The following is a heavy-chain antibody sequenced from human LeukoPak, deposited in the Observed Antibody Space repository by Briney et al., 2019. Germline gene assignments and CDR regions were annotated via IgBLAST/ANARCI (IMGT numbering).Heavy chain of an antibody. CDR3: AKDSYVSGRPLHSFDV. CDR2: ISGDGAST. D-gene: IGHD3-10*01. Sequence: GGSLRLPCAASGFTFAIHAMTWVRQAPGKGLEWVSGISGDGASTHYAESVKGQFTTSRDNSQNTLFLQMNSLRVEDTAIYYCAKDSYVSGRPLHSFDVWGQGTMVTVSS. J-gene: IGHJ3*01. CDR1: GFTFAIHA. V-gene: IGHV3-23*01.